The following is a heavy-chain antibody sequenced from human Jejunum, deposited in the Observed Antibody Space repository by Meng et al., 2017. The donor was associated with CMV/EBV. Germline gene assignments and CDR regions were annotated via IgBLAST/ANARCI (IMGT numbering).Heavy chain of an antibody. Sequence: TVSGGSIRGYFWNWIRQPPGKAPEWIGTIDFSGTTRYNPPLKSRVTISVDTSKRQFSLKLGSVAAADTAVYYCARGWGTTSPWDYWGQGMLVTVSS. V-gene: IGHV4-59*01. CDR1: GGSIRGYF. CDR2: IDFSGTT. J-gene: IGHJ4*02. D-gene: IGHD3-16*01. CDR3: ARGWGTTSPWDY.